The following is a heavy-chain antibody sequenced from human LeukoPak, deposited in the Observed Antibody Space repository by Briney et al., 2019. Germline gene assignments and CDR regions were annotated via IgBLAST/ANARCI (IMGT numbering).Heavy chain of an antibody. V-gene: IGHV3-73*01. Sequence: GGSLRLSCAASGFTFSNYAMSWVRQASGKGLEWVGRIRSKANNYATSYAASVKGRFTISRDDSRNTAYLQMNSLKTEDTAVYYCSNLEGQWLVGWGQGTLVTVSS. CDR2: IRSKANNYAT. D-gene: IGHD6-19*01. CDR3: SNLEGQWLVG. CDR1: GFTFSNYA. J-gene: IGHJ4*02.